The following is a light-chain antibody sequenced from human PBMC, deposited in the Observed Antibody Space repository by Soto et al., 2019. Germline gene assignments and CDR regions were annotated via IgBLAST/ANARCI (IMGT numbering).Light chain of an antibody. V-gene: IGLV2-14*01. CDR3: SSYTSSNTYV. CDR2: EVS. CDR1: SSDVGGYNY. J-gene: IGLJ1*01. Sequence: QSVLTQPASVSGSPGQSITISCTGTSSDVGGYNYVSWYQQHPGKAPKLMIYEVSNRPSGISNRFSGSKSGNTASLTISGLQPEDEADYYCSSYTSSNTYVFGTGTRSPS.